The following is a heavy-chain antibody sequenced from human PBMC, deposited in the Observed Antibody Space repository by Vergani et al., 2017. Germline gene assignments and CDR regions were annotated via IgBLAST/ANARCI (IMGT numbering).Heavy chain of an antibody. CDR2: INHSGST. CDR1: GGSFSGYY. CDR3: ARDEGGCSSTSCYISAFDI. D-gene: IGHD2-2*02. J-gene: IGHJ3*02. V-gene: IGHV4-34*01. Sequence: QVQLQQWGAGLLKPSETLSLTCAVYGGSFSGYYWSWIRQPPGKGLEWIGEINHSGSTNYNPSLKSRVTMSVDTSKNQFSLKLSSVTAADTAVYYCARDEGGCSSTSCYISAFDIWGQGTMVTVSS.